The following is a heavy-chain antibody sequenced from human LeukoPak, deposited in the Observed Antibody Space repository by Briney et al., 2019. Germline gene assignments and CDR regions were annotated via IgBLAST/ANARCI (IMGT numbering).Heavy chain of an antibody. CDR3: AISAFGSGSSYFDY. J-gene: IGHJ4*02. CDR2: IYYSGST. V-gene: IGHV4-30-4*01. Sequence: SQTLSLTCTVSGGSFISGDYYWSWIRQPPGKGLEWIGYIYYSGSTYYNPSLRSRVTISVDTSKNQISLKLSSVTAADTAVYYCAISAFGSGSSYFDYWGQGTLVTVSS. CDR1: GGSFISGDYY. D-gene: IGHD3-10*01.